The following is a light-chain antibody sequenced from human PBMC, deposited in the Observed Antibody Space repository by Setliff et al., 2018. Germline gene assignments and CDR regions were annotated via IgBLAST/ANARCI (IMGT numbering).Light chain of an antibody. Sequence: QSALTQPPSASGSPGQSVTISCSDVGGYNFVAWYQQHPGKAPKLMIYEVSKRPSGVPDRFSGSKSGNTASLTVSGLQAEDEADYYCSSYAGNYIYVFGTGTKVTVL. J-gene: IGLJ1*01. CDR2: EVS. CDR1: DVGGYNF. CDR3: SSYAGNYIYV. V-gene: IGLV2-8*01.